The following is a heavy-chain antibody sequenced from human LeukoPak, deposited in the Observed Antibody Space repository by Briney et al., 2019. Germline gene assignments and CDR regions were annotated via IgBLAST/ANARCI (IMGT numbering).Heavy chain of an antibody. D-gene: IGHD4-11*01. V-gene: IGHV4-38-2*02. CDR3: ARARAGTYSKPHHFDY. J-gene: IGHJ4*02. Sequence: PSETLSLTCSVSGYSISSGYYCAWIRQPPGKGLEWIGNVYQTETSYYNPSLESRVTMTIDTSKNQFSLKLSSVTASDTALYYCARARAGTYSKPHHFDYWGQGILVTVSS. CDR1: GYSISSGYY. CDR2: VYQTETS.